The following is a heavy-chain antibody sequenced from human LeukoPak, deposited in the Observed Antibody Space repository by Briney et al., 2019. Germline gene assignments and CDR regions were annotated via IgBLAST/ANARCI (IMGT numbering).Heavy chain of an antibody. CDR2: IKQDGSEK. V-gene: IGHV3-7*01. CDR3: ARILLWFGELFFDY. Sequence: PGGSLRLSCAASGFTFSSYWMSWVRQAPGKGLEWVANIKQDGSEKYYVDSVKGRFTISRDNAKNSLYLQMNSLRAEDTAVYYCARILLWFGELFFDYWGQGTLVTVSS. D-gene: IGHD3-10*01. J-gene: IGHJ4*02. CDR1: GFTFSSYW.